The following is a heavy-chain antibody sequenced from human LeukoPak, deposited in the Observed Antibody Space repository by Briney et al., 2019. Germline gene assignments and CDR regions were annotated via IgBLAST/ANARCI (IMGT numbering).Heavy chain of an antibody. D-gene: IGHD2-15*01. J-gene: IGHJ4*02. Sequence: SETLSLTCTVSGGSISTSDYNWGCIRQPPGKGLEWIGSINYSGNTYYNPSLKSRVTISVGTSKNQFSLKLSSVTAADTAVYYCARTGMVGAADYWGQGTLVTVSS. CDR2: INYSGNT. V-gene: IGHV4-39*01. CDR1: GGSISTSDYN. CDR3: ARTGMVGAADY.